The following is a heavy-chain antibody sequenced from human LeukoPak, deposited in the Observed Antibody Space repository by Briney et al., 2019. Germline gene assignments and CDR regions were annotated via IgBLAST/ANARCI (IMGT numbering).Heavy chain of an antibody. D-gene: IGHD3-10*01. Sequence: GGSLRLSCAASGFTFSSYGMHWVRQAPGKGLEWVAFIRYDGSNKYYADSVKGRFTISRDNSKNTLCLQMNSLRAEDTAVYYCATYGSGSYYRFDYWGQGTLVTVSS. J-gene: IGHJ4*02. CDR3: ATYGSGSYYRFDY. CDR1: GFTFSSYG. CDR2: IRYDGSNK. V-gene: IGHV3-30*02.